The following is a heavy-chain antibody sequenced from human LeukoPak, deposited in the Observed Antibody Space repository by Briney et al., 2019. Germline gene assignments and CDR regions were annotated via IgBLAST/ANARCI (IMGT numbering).Heavy chain of an antibody. Sequence: SVKVSCKASGGTFSSYAISWVRQAPGPGLEWMGGIIPIFGTANYAQKFQGRVTITTDESTSTAYMELSSLRSEDTAVYYCARSHIAAAGTAAFDIWGQGTMVTVSS. CDR1: GGTFSSYA. V-gene: IGHV1-69*05. CDR2: IIPIFGTA. J-gene: IGHJ3*02. D-gene: IGHD6-13*01. CDR3: ARSHIAAAGTAAFDI.